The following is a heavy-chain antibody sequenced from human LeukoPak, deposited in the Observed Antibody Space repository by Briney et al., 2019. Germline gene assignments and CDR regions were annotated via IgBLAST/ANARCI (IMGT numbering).Heavy chain of an antibody. CDR2: IYHSGST. D-gene: IGHD4-17*01. J-gene: IGHJ4*02. CDR3: ASGSTRDFGDFYFDY. CDR1: GGSISSRNW. Sequence: PSETLSLTCAVSGGSISSRNWWIWVRQPPGKGLEWIGEIYHSGSTNYNPSLKSRVTISVDKSKNQFSLKLSSVTAADTAVYYCASGSTRDFGDFYFDYWGQGIPVTVSS. V-gene: IGHV4-4*02.